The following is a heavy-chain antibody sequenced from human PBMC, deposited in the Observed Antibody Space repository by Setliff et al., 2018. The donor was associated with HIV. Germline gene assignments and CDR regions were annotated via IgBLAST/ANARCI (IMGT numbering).Heavy chain of an antibody. CDR3: ASPRSLLVWYDAFDI. V-gene: IGHV4-4*07. J-gene: IGHJ3*02. D-gene: IGHD3-16*01. CDR1: GGSISDYY. CDR2: IYESGST. Sequence: SETLSLTCTVSGGSISDYYWSWVRQPAGKGLEWIGRIYESGSTNYNPSLKTRVTMSVDTSKNQFSLIVSSVTAADTAVYYCASPRSLLVWYDAFDIWGQGTMVTVSS.